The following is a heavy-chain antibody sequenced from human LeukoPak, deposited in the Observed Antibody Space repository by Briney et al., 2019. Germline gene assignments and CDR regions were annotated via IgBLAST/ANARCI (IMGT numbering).Heavy chain of an antibody. V-gene: IGHV3-66*01. J-gene: IGHJ4*02. CDR3: AGGARRQQPFDY. CDR2: IYSGGST. CDR1: GFSFSSYW. D-gene: IGHD6-13*01. Sequence: GGSLRLSCAASGFSFSSYWISWVRQAPGKGLEWVSVIYSGGSTYYADSVKGRFTISRDNSKNTLYLQMNSLRAEDTAVYYCAGGARRQQPFDYWGQGTLVTVSS.